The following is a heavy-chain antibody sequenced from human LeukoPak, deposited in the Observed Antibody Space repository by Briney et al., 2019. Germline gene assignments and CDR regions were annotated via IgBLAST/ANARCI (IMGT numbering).Heavy chain of an antibody. CDR2: ISPSGGST. CDR1: GYTFTSNY. CDR3: ARVSYYDSSGYYYGFDY. Sequence: ASVKVSCKAFGYTFTSNYMHWVRQAPGQGPEWMGVISPSGGSTTYAQKFQGRVTITADKSTSTAYMELSSLRSEDTAVYYCARVSYYDSSGYYYGFDYWGQGTLVTVSS. D-gene: IGHD3-22*01. V-gene: IGHV1-46*01. J-gene: IGHJ4*02.